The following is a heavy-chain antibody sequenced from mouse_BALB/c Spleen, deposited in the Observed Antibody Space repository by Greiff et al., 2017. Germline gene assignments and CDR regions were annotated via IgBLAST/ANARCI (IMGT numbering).Heavy chain of an antibody. V-gene: IGHV3-2*02. CDR3: ARKGDPYYYAMDY. CDR2: ISYSGST. Sequence: DVKLQESGPGLVKPSQSLSLTCTVTGYSITSDYAWNWIRQFPGNKLEWMGYISYSGSTSYNPSLKSRISITRDTSKNQFFLQLNSVTTEDTATYYCARKGDPYYYAMDYWGQGTSVTVSS. J-gene: IGHJ4*01. CDR1: GYSITSDYA.